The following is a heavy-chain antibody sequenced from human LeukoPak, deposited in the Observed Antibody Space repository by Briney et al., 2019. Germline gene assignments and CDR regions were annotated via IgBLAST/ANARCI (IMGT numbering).Heavy chain of an antibody. V-gene: IGHV4-34*01. J-gene: IGHJ6*02. CDR2: FNHSGST. CDR1: GGSFSGYY. Sequence: PSETLSLTCAVYGGSFSGYYWGWIRQPPGKGLEWVGEFNHSGSTNYNPSLKSRVTISVDTSKNQFSLKLSSVTAADTAVYYCARLRIRGTEKYYYYYGMDVWGQGTTVTVSS. D-gene: IGHD3-10*01. CDR3: ARLRIRGTEKYYYYYGMDV.